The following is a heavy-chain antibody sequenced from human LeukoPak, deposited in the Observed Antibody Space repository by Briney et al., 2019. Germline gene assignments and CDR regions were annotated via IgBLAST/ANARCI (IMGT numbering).Heavy chain of an antibody. CDR2: IYYSGTT. Sequence: PSETLSLTCTVSGASMRSSSYYWAWVRQPPGKGLEWIGTIYYSGTTTYNSSLKSRLTTSVDTSKNQVSLKVSSVTAADTAMFYCARILADQNAFDIWGQGTMVTVSS. V-gene: IGHV4-39*01. CDR3: ARILADQNAFDI. J-gene: IGHJ3*02. D-gene: IGHD2-8*02. CDR1: GASMRSSSYY.